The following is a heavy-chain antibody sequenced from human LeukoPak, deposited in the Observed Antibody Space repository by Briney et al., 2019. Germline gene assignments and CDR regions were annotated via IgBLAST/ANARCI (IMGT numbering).Heavy chain of an antibody. CDR3: ASGGVIVVVVAATQNWFDH. V-gene: IGHV1-69*05. J-gene: IGHJ5*02. CDR2: IIPIFGTA. Sequence: GLSVNVSCKASGGTFSSYAISWVRRAPGRGLEWMGGIIPIFGTANYAQKFQGRVTITKDESTSTAYMELSSLRSEDTAVYYCASGGVIVVVVAATQNWFDHWGQGTLVTVSS. D-gene: IGHD2-15*01. CDR1: GGTFSSYA.